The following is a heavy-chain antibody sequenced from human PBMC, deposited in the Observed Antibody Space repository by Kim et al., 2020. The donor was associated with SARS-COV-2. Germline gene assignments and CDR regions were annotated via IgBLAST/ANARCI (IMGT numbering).Heavy chain of an antibody. CDR1: GFTFSSYA. Sequence: GGSLRLSCSASGFTFSSYAMHWVRQAPGKGLEYVSAISSNGGSTYYADSVKGRFTISRDNSKNTLYLQMSSLRAEDTAVYYCVNVQIVPAARDAFDIWGQGTMVTVSS. D-gene: IGHD2-2*01. CDR2: ISSNGGST. CDR3: VNVQIVPAARDAFDI. J-gene: IGHJ3*02. V-gene: IGHV3-64D*06.